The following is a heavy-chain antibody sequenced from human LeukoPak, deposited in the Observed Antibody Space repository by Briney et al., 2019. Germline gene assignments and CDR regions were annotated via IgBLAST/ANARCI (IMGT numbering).Heavy chain of an antibody. CDR2: IIHSGST. Sequence: SENLSLTCAVYGGTFSGYYWSWLRQPPGKGLEWIGEIIHSGSTNYNTSLKRRVTISVDTTKNPFSLKLSSVTAADTAVYYCARPLGVVTSAFDIWGQGTMVTVSS. V-gene: IGHV4-34*12. CDR1: GGTFSGYY. D-gene: IGHD4-23*01. J-gene: IGHJ3*02. CDR3: ARPLGVVTSAFDI.